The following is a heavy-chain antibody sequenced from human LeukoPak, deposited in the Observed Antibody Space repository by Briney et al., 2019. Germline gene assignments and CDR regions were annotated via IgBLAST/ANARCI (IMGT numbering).Heavy chain of an antibody. Sequence: HPGGSLRLSCVVSGFTVADDAMHWVRQVPGKGLEWVATLEQDGIGQVYVDSVRGRFTIARDNAKNSLSLQMHSLRVEDTAVYYGVRGMGWYFGLWGRGSLVTVSS. D-gene: IGHD3-16*01. CDR1: GFTVADDA. J-gene: IGHJ2*01. V-gene: IGHV3-7*01. CDR3: VRGMGWYFGL. CDR2: LEQDGIGQ.